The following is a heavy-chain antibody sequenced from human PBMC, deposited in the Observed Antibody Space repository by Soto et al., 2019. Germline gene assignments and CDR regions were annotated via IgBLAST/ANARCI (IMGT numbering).Heavy chain of an antibody. J-gene: IGHJ5*02. D-gene: IGHD3-3*01. V-gene: IGHV4-39*01. Sequence: SETLSLTCTVSDGSISSSSYYWGWIRQPAGKGLEWIGSIYYSGSTYYNPSLKSRVTISVDTSKNQFSLKLSSVTAADTAVYYCARHGDFWSGYPQFDPWGQGTLVTVSS. CDR1: DGSISSSSYY. CDR2: IYYSGST. CDR3: ARHGDFWSGYPQFDP.